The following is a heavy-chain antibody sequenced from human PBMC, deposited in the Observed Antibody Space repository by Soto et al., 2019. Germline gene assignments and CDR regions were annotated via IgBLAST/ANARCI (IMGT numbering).Heavy chain of an antibody. Sequence: EVQLVESGGGLVQPGRSLRLSCAASGFTFDDYAMHWVRQGPGKGLEWVSSISWNSGNLGYADSVKGRFTISRDNAKNSLYLQMNSLRGEDTGLYYCAKVASTTVFAFNDYWGQGTLVTVSS. V-gene: IGHV3-9*01. D-gene: IGHD4-17*01. J-gene: IGHJ4*02. CDR3: AKVASTTVFAFNDY. CDR1: GFTFDDYA. CDR2: ISWNSGNL.